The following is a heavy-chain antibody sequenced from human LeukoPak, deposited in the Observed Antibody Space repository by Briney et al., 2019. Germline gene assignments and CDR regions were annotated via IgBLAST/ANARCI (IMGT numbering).Heavy chain of an antibody. J-gene: IGHJ5*02. CDR3: AKRGYSGYDPWFDP. Sequence: PGGSLRLSCAASGFTFSSYAMSWVRQAPGKWLEWVSAISGSGGSTYYADSVKGRFTISRDNSKNTLYLQMNSLRAEDTAVYYCAKRGYSGYDPWFDPWGQGTLVTVSS. CDR2: ISGSGGST. CDR1: GFTFSSYA. D-gene: IGHD5-12*01. V-gene: IGHV3-23*01.